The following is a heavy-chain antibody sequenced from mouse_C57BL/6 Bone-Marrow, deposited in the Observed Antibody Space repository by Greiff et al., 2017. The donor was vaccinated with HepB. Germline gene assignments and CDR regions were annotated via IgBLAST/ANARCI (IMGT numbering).Heavy chain of an antibody. CDR1: GYTFTSYG. CDR2: IYPRSGNT. Sequence: QVHVKQSGAELARPGASVKLSCKASGYTFTSYGISWVKQRTGQGLEWIGEIYPRSGNTYYNEKFKGKATLTADKSSSTAYMELRSLTSEDSAVYFCAVFITTVANWYFDVWGTGTTVTVSS. D-gene: IGHD1-1*01. CDR3: AVFITTVANWYFDV. J-gene: IGHJ1*03. V-gene: IGHV1-81*01.